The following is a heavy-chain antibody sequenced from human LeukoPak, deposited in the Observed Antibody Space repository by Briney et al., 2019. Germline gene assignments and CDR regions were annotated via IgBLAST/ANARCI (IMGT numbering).Heavy chain of an antibody. D-gene: IGHD3-3*01. J-gene: IGHJ4*02. V-gene: IGHV3-30*18. CDR3: AKAHTGFWAHFDY. CDR2: ISYDGSNK. CDR1: GFTFSSYG. Sequence: GGSLRLSCAASGFTFSSYGMHWVRQAPGKGLEGVADISYDGSNKYYADSVKGRFTISRDNSKNTLYLQMNSLRPEDTAVYYCAKAHTGFWAHFDYWGQGTLVTVSS.